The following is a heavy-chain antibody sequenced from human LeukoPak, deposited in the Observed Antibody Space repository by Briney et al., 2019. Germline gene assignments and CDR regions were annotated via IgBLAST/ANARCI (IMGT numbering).Heavy chain of an antibody. CDR3: AKDLTMGVAGTMDY. Sequence: PGGSLRLSCAASGFTFSTYAANWVRQAPGKGLEWILGISGDSDRIGYADSVKGRFTISRDNAKNSLYLQMNSLRAEDTALYYCAKDLTMGVAGTMDYWGQGTLVTVSS. CDR1: GFTFSTYA. CDR2: ISGDSDRI. V-gene: IGHV3-9*01. D-gene: IGHD6-19*01. J-gene: IGHJ4*02.